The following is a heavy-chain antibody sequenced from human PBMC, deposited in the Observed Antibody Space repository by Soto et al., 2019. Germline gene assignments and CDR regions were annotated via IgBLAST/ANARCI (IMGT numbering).Heavy chain of an antibody. V-gene: IGHV4-4*02. Sequence: TSETLSLTCAVSGGPISSSNWWSWVRQPPGKGLEWIGEIYHSGSTNYNPSLKSRVTISVDKSKNQFSLKLSSVTAADTAVYYCARTKYDGPLDYYDSSGYYFPGYYYGMDVWGQGTTVTVSS. CDR3: ARTKYDGPLDYYDSSGYYFPGYYYGMDV. D-gene: IGHD3-22*01. J-gene: IGHJ6*02. CDR1: GGPISSSNW. CDR2: IYHSGST.